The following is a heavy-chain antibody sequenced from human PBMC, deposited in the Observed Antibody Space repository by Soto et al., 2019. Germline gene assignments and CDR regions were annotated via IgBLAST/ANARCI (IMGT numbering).Heavy chain of an antibody. Sequence: EVQLVESGGGLVKPGWSLRLSCTTSGFAFGDFAMIWFRQAPGKGLECVGFITSKKYGATPQYAASVRGRFSISRDDSRGVGYLQMNDRKADDTAVYYCSRPPPERYSAYDFPFDVWGRGTSVTVSS. CDR1: GFAFGDFA. V-gene: IGHV3-49*05. CDR2: ITSKKYGATP. J-gene: IGHJ3*01. CDR3: SRPPPERYSAYDFPFDV. D-gene: IGHD5-12*01.